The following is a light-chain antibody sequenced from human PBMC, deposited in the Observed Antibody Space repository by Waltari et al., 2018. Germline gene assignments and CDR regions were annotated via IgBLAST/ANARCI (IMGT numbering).Light chain of an antibody. CDR2: ENY. CDR3: QSYDSSLSADV. Sequence: QSVLTQPPSMSGAPGQRVTISCTGSSPNIGGYYVQWYQQLPGTAPKLLIYENYKRPSVVSVRFSGSQSGASAYLTITGLQSEDEADYYCQSYDSSLSADVFGSGTKLTVL. CDR1: SPNIGGYY. J-gene: IGLJ6*01. V-gene: IGLV1-40*01.